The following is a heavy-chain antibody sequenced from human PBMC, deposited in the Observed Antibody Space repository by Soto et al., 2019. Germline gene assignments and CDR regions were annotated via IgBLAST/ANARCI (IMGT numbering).Heavy chain of an antibody. D-gene: IGHD1-26*01. CDR1: GFTVINNY. Sequence: EVQLVESGGGLVQPGGSLRLSCAASGFTVINNYMSWVRQAPGKGLEWVSVIYSDGSTYYADSVKGRFTISRDNSNKTLYVQMNSLRAEDTAVYYCARAWSDWYFDLWGGGTLVTVSS. CDR2: IYSDGST. J-gene: IGHJ2*01. CDR3: ARAWSDWYFDL. V-gene: IGHV3-66*01.